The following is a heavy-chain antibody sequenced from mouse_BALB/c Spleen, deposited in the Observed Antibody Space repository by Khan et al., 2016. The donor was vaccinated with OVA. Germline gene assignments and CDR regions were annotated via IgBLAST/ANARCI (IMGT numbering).Heavy chain of an antibody. Sequence: QVQLQQSGAELARPGASVKLSCTASGYTFTDYYINWVKQRTGQGLEWIGEISPGSGDTYYNERFMGKATLTADKSSSTAYMQLSRLASEASAVYFCARRNYFGYTFAYWGQGTLVTVSA. V-gene: IGHV1-77*01. D-gene: IGHD1-2*01. CDR1: GYTFTDYY. CDR3: ARRNYFGYTFAY. J-gene: IGHJ3*01. CDR2: ISPGSGDT.